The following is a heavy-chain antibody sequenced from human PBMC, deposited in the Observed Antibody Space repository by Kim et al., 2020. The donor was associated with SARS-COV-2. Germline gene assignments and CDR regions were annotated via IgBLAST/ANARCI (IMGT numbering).Heavy chain of an antibody. D-gene: IGHD1-26*01. Sequence: PSLKSRVTISVDTSKNQFSLKLSSVTAADTAVYYCARWSIVGATNDAFDIWGQGTMVTVSS. J-gene: IGHJ3*02. V-gene: IGHV4-34*01. CDR3: ARWSIVGATNDAFDI.